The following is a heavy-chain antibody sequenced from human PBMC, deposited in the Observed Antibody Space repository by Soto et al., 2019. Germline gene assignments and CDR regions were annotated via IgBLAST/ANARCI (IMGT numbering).Heavy chain of an antibody. V-gene: IGHV4-34*01. D-gene: IGHD3-9*01. J-gene: IGHJ4*02. Sequence: QVQLQQWGAGLLKPSETLSLTCAVYGGSFSGDYWSWIRQPPGKGLEWIGEINHSGSTNYNPSLNSRVTISVDTSKNQFSLKLSSVTAADTAVYYCARARTSSYYDILTGYYHYWGQGTLVTVSS. CDR2: INHSGST. CDR3: ARARTSSYYDILTGYYHY. CDR1: GGSFSGDY.